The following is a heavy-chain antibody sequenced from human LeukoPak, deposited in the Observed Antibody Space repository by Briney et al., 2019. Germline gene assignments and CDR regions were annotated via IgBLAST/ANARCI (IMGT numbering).Heavy chain of an antibody. CDR1: GGSFSGYY. V-gene: IGHV4-34*01. J-gene: IGHJ4*02. CDR3: ATSRDGYNEANDY. Sequence: SETLSLTCAVYGGSFSGYYWSWIRQPPGKGLEWIGEINHSGSTNYNPSIKSRVTISVDTSKNQFSLKLSSVTAADTAVYYCATSRDGYNEANDYWGQGTLVTVSS. CDR2: INHSGST. D-gene: IGHD5-24*01.